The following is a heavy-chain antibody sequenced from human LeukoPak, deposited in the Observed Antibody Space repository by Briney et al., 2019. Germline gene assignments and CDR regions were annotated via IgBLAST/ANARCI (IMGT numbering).Heavy chain of an antibody. V-gene: IGHV6-1*01. Sequence: SQTLSLTCALSGDSVSSKSASWNWLRQSPSRGLEWLGRTYSRSKWFNDYAVSVKSRMTINPDTSKNQFSLHLTSVTPDDTAVYYCARGTGSLDYWGQGTLVTVSS. CDR2: TYSRSKWFN. CDR3: ARGTGSLDY. D-gene: IGHD1-26*01. J-gene: IGHJ4*02. CDR1: GDSVSSKSAS.